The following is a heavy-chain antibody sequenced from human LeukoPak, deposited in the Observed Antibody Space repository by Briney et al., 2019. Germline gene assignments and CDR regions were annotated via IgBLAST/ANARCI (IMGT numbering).Heavy chain of an antibody. V-gene: IGHV4-38-2*02. CDR3: ARDTGFRFDP. D-gene: IGHD2-15*01. CDR2: IYHSGST. Sequence: SETLSLTCTVSGYSISSGYYWGWIRQPPGKGLEWIGSIYHSGSTYYNPSLKSRVTISVDTSKNQFSLKLSSVTAADTAVYYCARDTGFRFDPWGQGTLVTVSS. CDR1: GYSISSGYY. J-gene: IGHJ5*02.